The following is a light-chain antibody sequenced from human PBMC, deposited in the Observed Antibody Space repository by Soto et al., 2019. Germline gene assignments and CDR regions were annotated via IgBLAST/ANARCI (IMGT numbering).Light chain of an antibody. CDR3: HQYAGSPQT. V-gene: IGKV3-20*01. J-gene: IGKJ1*01. Sequence: EIVLTQSPGTLSLSPGERATLSCRASHSVAGSYLAWYQQKPGQAPRLLIYGASTRATGIPDRFSGSGSGTDFTLTISRLEPEDFAVYFCHQYAGSPQTFGRGTK. CDR1: HSVAGSY. CDR2: GAS.